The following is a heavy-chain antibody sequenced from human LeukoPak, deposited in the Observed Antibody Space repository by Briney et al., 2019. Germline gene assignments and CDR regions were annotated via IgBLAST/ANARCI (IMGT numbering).Heavy chain of an antibody. V-gene: IGHV3-7*01. J-gene: IGHJ4*02. CDR3: ARQKDAVTKPDY. Sequence: GGSLRLSCAGSGFTFGRYWMSWVRQAPGKGLEWVASINQGGSRLHYLDSVTGRFIISRDDAQNSLFLQMTRLRVDDTAVYYCARQKDAVTKPDYWGQGTLVSVSS. CDR1: GFTFGRYW. CDR2: INQGGSRL. D-gene: IGHD2-8*01.